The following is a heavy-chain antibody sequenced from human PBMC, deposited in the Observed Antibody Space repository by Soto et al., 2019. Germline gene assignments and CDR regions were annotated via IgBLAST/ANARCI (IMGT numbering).Heavy chain of an antibody. V-gene: IGHV4-34*01. CDR3: AREHPKNYYDSSGYYEIDC. CDR1: GGSFSGYY. Sequence: SETLSLTCAVYGGSFSGYYWSWIRQPPGKGLEWIGEINHSGSTNYNPSLKSRVTISVDTSKNQFSLKLSSVTAADTAVYYCAREHPKNYYDSSGYYEIDCWGQGTLVTVSS. CDR2: INHSGST. J-gene: IGHJ4*02. D-gene: IGHD3-22*01.